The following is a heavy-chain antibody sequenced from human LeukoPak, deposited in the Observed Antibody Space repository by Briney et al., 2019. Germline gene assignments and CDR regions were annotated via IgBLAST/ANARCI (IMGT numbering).Heavy chain of an antibody. CDR3: AVLTAAGRGRGLFDY. CDR2: ISYDGSNK. CDR1: GFTFSSYG. V-gene: IGHV3-30*03. D-gene: IGHD6-13*01. Sequence: PGRSLRLSCAASGFTFSSYGTHWVRQAPGKGLEWVAVISYDGSNKYYADSVKGRFTISRDNSKNTLYLQMNSLRAEDTAVYYCAVLTAAGRGRGLFDYWGQGTLVTVSS. J-gene: IGHJ4*02.